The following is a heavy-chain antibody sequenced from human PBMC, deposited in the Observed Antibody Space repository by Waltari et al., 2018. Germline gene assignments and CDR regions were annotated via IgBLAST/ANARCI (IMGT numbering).Heavy chain of an antibody. J-gene: IGHJ3*02. Sequence: QVQLVQSGAEVKKPGSSVKVSCKASGGTFSSYAISWVRQAPGQGLEWMGGIIPIRGRANIAQKFQGRVTITADESTSTAYMELSSLRSEDTAVYYCARRAYDFWSGYSTRLDAFDIWGQGTMVTVSS. D-gene: IGHD3-3*01. CDR1: GGTFSSYA. V-gene: IGHV1-69*11. CDR2: IIPIRGRA. CDR3: ARRAYDFWSGYSTRLDAFDI.